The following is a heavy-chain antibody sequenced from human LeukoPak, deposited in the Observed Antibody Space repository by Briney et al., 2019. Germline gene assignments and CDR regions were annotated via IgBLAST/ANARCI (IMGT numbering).Heavy chain of an antibody. CDR2: ISSGGDYT. CDR1: GFTFNNYA. CDR3: AKDRASGSGSYSYRGFDH. J-gene: IGHJ5*02. V-gene: IGHV3-23*01. Sequence: GGSLRLSCAASGFTFNNYAMSWVRQAPGRGLEWVSAISSGGDYTNSADSVKGRFTISRDNSRNTPYLQMNSLRAEDTAVYYCAKDRASGSGSYSYRGFDHWGQGTLVTVSS. D-gene: IGHD6-19*01.